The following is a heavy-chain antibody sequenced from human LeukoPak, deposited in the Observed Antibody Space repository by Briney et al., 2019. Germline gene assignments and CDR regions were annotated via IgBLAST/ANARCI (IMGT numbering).Heavy chain of an antibody. V-gene: IGHV3-33*01. D-gene: IGHD4-23*01. CDR2: IWSDGNNK. CDR1: GFTFSSFG. Sequence: GGSLRLSCAASGFTFSSFGMHWVRQAPGKGLEWVAVIWSDGNNKYYADSVKGRFTISRDNSKNTLYLQMNSLRAEDTAVYYCARRGDGGRSFDYWGQGTLVTVSS. CDR3: ARRGDGGRSFDY. J-gene: IGHJ4*02.